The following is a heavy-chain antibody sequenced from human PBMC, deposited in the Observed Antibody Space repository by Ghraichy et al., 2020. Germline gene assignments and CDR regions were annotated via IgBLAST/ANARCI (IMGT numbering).Heavy chain of an antibody. J-gene: IGHJ3*02. D-gene: IGHD3-16*01. CDR3: ARGVGSAPRSAFDI. V-gene: IGHV3-74*01. Sequence: GESLNISCAASEFTFSSYWMHWVRQAPGRGLVWVSRVKSDGSSTDYADSVKGRFTISRDNARNTLHLEMNSLTAEDTAVYYCARGVGSAPRSAFDIWGQGTMVTVSS. CDR1: EFTFSSYW. CDR2: VKSDGSST.